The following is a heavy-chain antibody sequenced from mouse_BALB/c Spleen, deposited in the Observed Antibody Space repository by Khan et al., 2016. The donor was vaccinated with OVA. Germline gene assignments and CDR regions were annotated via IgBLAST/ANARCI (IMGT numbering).Heavy chain of an antibody. J-gene: IGHJ4*01. CDR3: SSSRYYGSGLYAMDY. V-gene: IGHV1S41*01. D-gene: IGHD1-1*01. CDR1: GYTFTSYW. Sequence: DLVMPGASVTLSCKASGYTFTSYWINWIKQRPGQGLEWIGRITPGSGRTSYSDMFKGKATLTVDVSSSSAYIQLSSLPSEDSAVFFCSSSRYYGSGLYAMDYWGQGTSVTVSS. CDR2: ITPGSGRT.